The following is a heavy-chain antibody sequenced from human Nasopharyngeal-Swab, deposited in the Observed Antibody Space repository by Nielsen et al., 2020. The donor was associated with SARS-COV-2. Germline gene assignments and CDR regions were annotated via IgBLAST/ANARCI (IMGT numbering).Heavy chain of an antibody. CDR2: FYPLDGEA. V-gene: IGHV1-24*01. J-gene: IGHJ3*01. Sequence: ASVKVSCKVSGYTLTTAPIHWVRQGREKGREWMGSFYPLDGEAIYAQNFQARVTMTEDTSTDTAYMELSSLRSDDTAMYYCATESITGTVIYAFAFWGQGTMVTVSS. D-gene: IGHD1/OR15-1a*01. CDR1: GYTLTTAP. CDR3: ATESITGTVIYAFAF.